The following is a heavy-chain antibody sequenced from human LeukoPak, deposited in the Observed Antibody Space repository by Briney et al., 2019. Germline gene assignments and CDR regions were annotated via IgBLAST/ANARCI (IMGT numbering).Heavy chain of an antibody. CDR2: ISAYNGNT. V-gene: IGHV1-18*01. D-gene: IGHD5-12*01. J-gene: IGHJ6*02. CDR1: GYTFTSYG. Sequence: GASVKVSCKASGYTFTSYGISWVRQAPGQGLEWMGWISAYNGNTNYAQKLQGRVTMTTDTSTSTAYMELRSLRSDDTAVYYCARDVDIVATTHTDYYYYGMDVWGQGTTVTVSS. CDR3: ARDVDIVATTHTDYYYYGMDV.